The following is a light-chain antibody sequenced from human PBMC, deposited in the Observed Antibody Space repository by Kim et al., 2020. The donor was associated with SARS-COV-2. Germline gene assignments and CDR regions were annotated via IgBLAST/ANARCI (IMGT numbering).Light chain of an antibody. CDR1: SSNIGNNY. J-gene: IGLJ7*01. V-gene: IGLV1-51*01. CDR2: DYK. Sequence: KVIISCSGSSSNIGNNYVSWYQQRPGAAPKLLIFDYKERPSGMPARFSSSKSGRSATLGITGLQTGDEADYYCGTWDSSLSAAVFGGGTQLTVL. CDR3: GTWDSSLSAAV.